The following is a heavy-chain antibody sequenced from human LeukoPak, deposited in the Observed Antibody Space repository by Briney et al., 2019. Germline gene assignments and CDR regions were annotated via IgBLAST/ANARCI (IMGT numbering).Heavy chain of an antibody. V-gene: IGHV1-2*02. CDR1: GYTFTPYY. J-gene: IGHJ4*02. Sequence: VPVKFTRKAPGYTFTPYYMHSVRHAPLKRLEWMGWINPNRGCTNYAQKFQGRVTMTRDTSISTAYMELSRLRSDDTAVYYCATTLIAAAGPFDYWGQGTLGTVSS. CDR3: ATTLIAAAGPFDY. D-gene: IGHD6-13*01. CDR2: INPNRGCT.